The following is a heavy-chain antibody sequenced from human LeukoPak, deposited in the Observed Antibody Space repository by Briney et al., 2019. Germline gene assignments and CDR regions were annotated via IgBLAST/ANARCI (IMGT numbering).Heavy chain of an antibody. CDR2: ISWNSGSI. V-gene: IGHV3-9*01. J-gene: IGHJ4*02. CDR1: GFTFDDYA. D-gene: IGHD6-13*01. Sequence: PGGSLRLSCAASGFTFDDYAMHWVRQAPGKGLEWVSGISWNSGSIGYADSVKGRFTISRDNAKNSLYLQMNSLRAEDTALYYCAPLREIAAAGFDYWGQGTLVTVSS. CDR3: APLREIAAAGFDY.